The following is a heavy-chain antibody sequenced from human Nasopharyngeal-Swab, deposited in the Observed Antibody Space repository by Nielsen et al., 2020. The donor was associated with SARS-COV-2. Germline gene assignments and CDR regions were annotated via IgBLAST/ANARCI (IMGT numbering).Heavy chain of an antibody. CDR2: ISSSSSYI. J-gene: IGHJ4*02. CDR3: ARGDSSGYSLG. V-gene: IGHV3-21*01. Sequence: GGSLRLSCAASGFTFSSYSMNWVRQAPGKGLEWVSSISSSSSYIYYADSVKGRFTISRDNAKNSLYLQMNSLRAEDTAVYHCARGDSSGYSLGWGQGTLVTVSS. CDR1: GFTFSSYS. D-gene: IGHD3-22*01.